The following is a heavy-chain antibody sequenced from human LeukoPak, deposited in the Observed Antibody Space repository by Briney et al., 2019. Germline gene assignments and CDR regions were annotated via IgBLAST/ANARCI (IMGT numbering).Heavy chain of an antibody. J-gene: IGHJ4*02. CDR2: IFPSGGEI. V-gene: IGHV3-23*01. D-gene: IGHD2-8*02. CDR3: ATYRQVLLPFES. Sequence: GGSLRLSCAASGFIFSSDWMHWVRQAPGKGLEWVSSIFPSGGEIHYADSVRGRFTISRDNSKSTLSLQMNSLRAEDTAIYYCATYRQVLLPFESWGQGTLVTVSS. CDR1: GFIFSSDW.